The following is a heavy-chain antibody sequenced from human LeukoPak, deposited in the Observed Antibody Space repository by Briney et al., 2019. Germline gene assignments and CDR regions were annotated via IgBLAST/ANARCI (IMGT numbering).Heavy chain of an antibody. V-gene: IGHV4-31*03. D-gene: IGHD3-10*01. Sequence: SETLSLTCTVSGGSISSGDYYWNWIRQHPGKGLEWIGYIYYSGSTYYNPSLKSRVTISVDTAKNQFSLKLSSVTAADTAVYYCARSPYYGFGELFYYFDYWGQGTLVTVSS. CDR1: GGSISSGDYY. J-gene: IGHJ4*02. CDR3: ARSPYYGFGELFYYFDY. CDR2: IYYSGST.